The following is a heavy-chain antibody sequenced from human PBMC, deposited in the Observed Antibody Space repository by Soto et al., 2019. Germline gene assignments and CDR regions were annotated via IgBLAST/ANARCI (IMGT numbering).Heavy chain of an antibody. CDR3: ANPPEERKPGLLYYFDY. V-gene: IGHV3-30*18. CDR1: GFTFSSYG. J-gene: IGHJ4*02. CDR2: ISYDGSNK. Sequence: GSLRLSCAASGFTFSSYGMHWVRQAPGKGLEGGAVISYDGSNKYYADSVKGRFTISRDNSKNTLYLQMNSQRAEDTAVYYCANPPEERKPGLLYYFDYWGQGTLVTVSS. D-gene: IGHD1-1*01.